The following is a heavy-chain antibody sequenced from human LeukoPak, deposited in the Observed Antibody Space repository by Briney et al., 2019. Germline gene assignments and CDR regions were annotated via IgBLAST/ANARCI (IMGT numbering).Heavy chain of an antibody. Sequence: ASVKVSCKASGFTFTSYDINWVRQASGQGLEWMGWMNPNNGNTGYAQKFQGRVAMTRDTSISTAYMELRGLRSEDTAVYYCVRDGEGVAISVNYWFDPWGQGTLVTVSS. CDR1: GFTFTSYD. CDR2: MNPNNGNT. V-gene: IGHV1-8*01. CDR3: VRDGEGVAISVNYWFDP. J-gene: IGHJ5*02. D-gene: IGHD3-10*01.